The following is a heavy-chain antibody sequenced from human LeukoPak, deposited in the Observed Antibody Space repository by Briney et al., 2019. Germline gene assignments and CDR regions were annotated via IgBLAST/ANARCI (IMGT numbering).Heavy chain of an antibody. CDR3: ATSSWTHYYDSSGYYSHDAFDI. V-gene: IGHV1-24*01. J-gene: IGHJ3*02. CDR1: GYTLTELS. CDR2: FDPEDGET. D-gene: IGHD3-22*01. Sequence: GASVKVSCKVSGYTLTELSMHWVRQAPGKGLEWMGGFDPEDGETIYAQKFQGRVTMTEDTSTDTAYMELSSLRYEDTAVYYCATSSWTHYYDSSGYYSHDAFDIWGQGTMVTVSS.